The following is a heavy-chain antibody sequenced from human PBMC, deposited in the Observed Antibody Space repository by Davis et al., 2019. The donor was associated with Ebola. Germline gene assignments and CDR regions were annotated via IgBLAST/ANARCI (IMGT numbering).Heavy chain of an antibody. CDR1: GGTFSSYA. V-gene: IGHV1-69*06. D-gene: IGHD3-3*01. Sequence: SVKVSCKASGGTFSSYAISWVRQAPGQGLEWMGGIIPIFGTANYAQKFQGRVTITADKSTSTAYMELSSLRSEDTAVYYCATLPSRSGEFDYWGQGTLVTVSS. CDR2: IIPIFGTA. J-gene: IGHJ4*02. CDR3: ATLPSRSGEFDY.